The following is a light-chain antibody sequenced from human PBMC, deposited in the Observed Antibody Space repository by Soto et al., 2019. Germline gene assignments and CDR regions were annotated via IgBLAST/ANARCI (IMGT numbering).Light chain of an antibody. V-gene: IGLV2-14*03. J-gene: IGLJ1*01. CDR2: DII. CDR3: QSYDSSLSGYV. Sequence: QSVLTQPASVSGSPGQSITISCTGTSSDVGAYIFVSWYQQHPGKAPKLMIYDIINRPSGVSNRFSGSKSGNTASLTISGLQAEDEADYYCQSYDSSLSGYVFGTGTKVTVL. CDR1: SSDVGAYIF.